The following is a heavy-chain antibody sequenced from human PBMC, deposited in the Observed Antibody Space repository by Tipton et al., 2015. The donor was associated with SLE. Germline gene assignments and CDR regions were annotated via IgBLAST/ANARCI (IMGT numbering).Heavy chain of an antibody. Sequence: TLSLTCAVYGGPFSDYYWSWIRQPPGKGPEWIGYIHHSGSTNYNPSLKSRVPISVDTSKNQFSLKLSSLTAADTAVYYCARETCSVGSCYFDYCGQGTLFTVSS. D-gene: IGHD2-15*01. CDR1: GGPFSDYY. CDR2: IHHSGST. V-gene: IGHV4-59*01. J-gene: IGHJ4*02. CDR3: ARETCSVGSCYFDY.